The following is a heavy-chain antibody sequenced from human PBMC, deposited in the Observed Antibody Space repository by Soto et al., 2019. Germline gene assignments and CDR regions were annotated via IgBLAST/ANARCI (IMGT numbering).Heavy chain of an antibody. CDR3: ARQIGDDPFDS. CDR1: GGSISTYY. J-gene: IGHJ3*02. D-gene: IGHD3-3*01. CDR2: IYRTGST. Sequence: SETLSLTCTVSGGSISTYYWNWIRQSPGKGLEWIGYIYRTGSTHYNPSLNSRVAISLDTSRNRFSLKLNSVTAADTAVYFCARQIGDDPFDSWGQGTMVTVSS. V-gene: IGHV4-59*01.